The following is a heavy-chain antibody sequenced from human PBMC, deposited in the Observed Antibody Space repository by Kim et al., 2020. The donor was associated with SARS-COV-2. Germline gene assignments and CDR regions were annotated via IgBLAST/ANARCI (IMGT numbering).Heavy chain of an antibody. Sequence: SETLSLTCTVSGGSISSSSYYWGWIRQPPGKGLEWIGTAYYIGNNYYNPSLKSRVTISVDTSKNQFSLKLSSVTAADTAVYYCARHQSDSSVWEVSFDY. V-gene: IGHV4-39*01. CDR2: AYYIGNN. CDR3: ARHQSDSSVWEVSFDY. CDR1: GGSISSSSYY. J-gene: IGHJ4*01. D-gene: IGHD6-19*01.